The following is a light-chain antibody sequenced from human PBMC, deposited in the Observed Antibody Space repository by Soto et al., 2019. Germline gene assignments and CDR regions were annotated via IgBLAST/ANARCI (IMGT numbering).Light chain of an antibody. CDR1: QSVSTN. Sequence: EVVMTQSPATLSVSPGERATPPCRAIQSVSTNLAWYQQKVGQAPRLLMYGASVRATGVPTRFSGSGSGTVFTLTISSLQSEDFAVYFCQHYNNWPPQFTFGGGTKVDIK. J-gene: IGKJ4*01. V-gene: IGKV3-15*01. CDR2: GAS. CDR3: QHYNNWPPQFT.